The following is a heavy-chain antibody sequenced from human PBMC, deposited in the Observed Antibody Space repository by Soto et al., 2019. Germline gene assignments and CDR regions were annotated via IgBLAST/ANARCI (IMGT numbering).Heavy chain of an antibody. V-gene: IGHV1-69*06. CDR2: IIPIFGTA. J-gene: IGHJ6*02. CDR3: ATWGTVTPPMSYSSGMDV. CDR1: GGTFSGYA. D-gene: IGHD4-4*01. Sequence: SVKVSCKASGGTFSGYAISWLRQAPGQGLEWMGGIIPIFGTANYAQKFQGRVTITADKSTSTAYMELSSLRSEDTAVYYCATWGTVTPPMSYSSGMDVWGQGTTVTVSS.